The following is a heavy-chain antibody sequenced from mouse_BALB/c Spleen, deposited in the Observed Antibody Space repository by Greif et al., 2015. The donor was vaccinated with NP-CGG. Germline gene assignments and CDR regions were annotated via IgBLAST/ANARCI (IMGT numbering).Heavy chain of an antibody. Sequence: DLVKPGASVKLSCKASGYTFTSYWINWIKQRPGQGLEWIGRIAPGSGSTYYNEMFKGKATLTVDTSSSTAYIQLSSLSSEDSAVYFCARGYGSYWYFDVWGAGTTLTVSS. CDR2: IAPGSGST. V-gene: IGHV1S41*01. D-gene: IGHD2-14*01. CDR3: ARGYGSYWYFDV. CDR1: GYTFTSYW. J-gene: IGHJ1*01.